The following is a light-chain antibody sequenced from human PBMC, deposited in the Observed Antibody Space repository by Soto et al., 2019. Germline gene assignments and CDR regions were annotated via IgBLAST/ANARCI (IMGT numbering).Light chain of an antibody. V-gene: IGKV1-5*03. Sequence: DIQMTQSPSTLSGSVGDRVTITCRASQTISSWLAWYQRKPGKAPKLLIYKASTLKSGVPSRFSGSGSGTEGTLTISSLQPDDFATYDGQHYNRYSEAFGQGTKVDI. CDR3: QHYNRYSEA. J-gene: IGKJ1*01. CDR2: KAS. CDR1: QTISSW.